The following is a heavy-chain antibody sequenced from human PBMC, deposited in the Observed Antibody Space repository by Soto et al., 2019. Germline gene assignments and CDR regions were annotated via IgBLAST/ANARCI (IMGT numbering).Heavy chain of an antibody. Sequence: EVQLLVSGGGSVQPGGSLRLSCEVSGFTLTNYAMSWVRQAPGKGLEWVSQISASGDRTYYADSVKGRFTISKDSSKNTLFLQMNSLRGEDSAVYHCEGSWTWGQGTMVTVSS. J-gene: IGHJ3*01. D-gene: IGHD5-12*01. V-gene: IGHV3-23*01. CDR2: ISASGDRT. CDR1: GFTLTNYA. CDR3: EGSWT.